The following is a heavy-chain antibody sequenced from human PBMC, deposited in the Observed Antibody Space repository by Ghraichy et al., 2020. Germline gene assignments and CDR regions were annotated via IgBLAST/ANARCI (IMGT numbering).Heavy chain of an antibody. CDR2: IGITGNR. CDR1: GFTFSSYA. V-gene: IGHV3-23*01. J-gene: IGHJ4*02. CDR3: VREGEYDSGYADY. D-gene: IGHD3-9*01. Sequence: GGSLRLSCAASGFTFSSYAMSWVRQAPGKGLEWVSAIGITGNRYYADSVRGQFTISRDNSQNTVDLQMNSLRAEDTAVYYCVREGEYDSGYADYWGQGTLVTVSS.